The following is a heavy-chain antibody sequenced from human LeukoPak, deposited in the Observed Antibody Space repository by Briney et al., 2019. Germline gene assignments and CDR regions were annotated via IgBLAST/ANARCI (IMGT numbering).Heavy chain of an antibody. CDR3: ATSGYSSSWYNL. CDR2: IIAIFGTT. CDR1: GGTFSSYA. Sequence: SVKVSCKASGGTFSSYAISWVRQAPGQGLEWRGGIIAIFGTTNYAQKFQGRVTITTDKSTSTAYMEMSSLTAEDTAVYYCATSGYSSSWYNLWGQGTLVTVSS. V-gene: IGHV1-69*05. J-gene: IGHJ5*02. D-gene: IGHD2-15*01.